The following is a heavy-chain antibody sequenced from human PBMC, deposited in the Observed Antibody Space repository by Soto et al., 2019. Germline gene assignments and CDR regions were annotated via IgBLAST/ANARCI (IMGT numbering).Heavy chain of an antibody. V-gene: IGHV4-39*01. J-gene: IGHJ4*02. CDR2: IYYSGST. D-gene: IGHD3-3*01. CDR3: ATGGGDFWSGYLSSGVSDY. Sequence: SETLSLTCTVSGGSISSSSYYWGWIRQPPGKGLEWIGSIYYSGSTYYNPSLKSRVTISVDTSKNQFSLKLSSVTAADTAVYYCATGGGDFWSGYLSSGVSDYWGQGTLVTVSS. CDR1: GGSISSSSYY.